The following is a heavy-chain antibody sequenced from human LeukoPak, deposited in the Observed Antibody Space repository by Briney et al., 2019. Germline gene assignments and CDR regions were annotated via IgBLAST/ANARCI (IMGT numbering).Heavy chain of an antibody. V-gene: IGHV4-59*01. J-gene: IGHJ4*02. CDR3: ASWVWDYFDY. D-gene: IGHD6-13*01. CDR2: IYYSGST. CDR1: GGSISSYY. Sequence: PSETLSLTCTVSGGSISSYYWSWIRQPPGKGLEWIGYIYYSGSTNYNPSLKSRVTISVDTSKNQFSLKLSSVTAADTAVYYCASWVWDYFDYWGQGTLVTVSS.